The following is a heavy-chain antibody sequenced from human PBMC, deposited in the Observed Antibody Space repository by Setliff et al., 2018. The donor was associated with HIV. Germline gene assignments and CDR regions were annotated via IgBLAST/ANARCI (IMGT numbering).Heavy chain of an antibody. V-gene: IGHV3-7*05. CDR3: AKGRYSSSWYYFDY. Sequence: LRLSCAASGYTFSSYWMAWVRQCPGKGLEWVANIQQHGSEIHYVASVKGRFTISRDNAKNSLYLQMNSLRAEDMALYYCAKGRYSSSWYYFDYWGQGTLVTVSS. J-gene: IGHJ4*02. CDR1: GYTFSSYW. D-gene: IGHD6-13*01. CDR2: IQQHGSEI.